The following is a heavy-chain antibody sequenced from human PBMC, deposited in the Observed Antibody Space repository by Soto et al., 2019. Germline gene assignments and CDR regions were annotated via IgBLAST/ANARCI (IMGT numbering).Heavy chain of an antibody. D-gene: IGHD3-16*01. CDR1: GGSFSCYY. CDR2: INHSGST. CDR3: ARDPRWGDYYYYYYGMDV. J-gene: IGHJ6*02. V-gene: IGHV4-34*01. Sequence: SETLSLTCAVYGGSFSCYYLSWIRQPPGKGLEWIGEINHSGSTNYNPSLKSRVTISVDTSKNQFSLKLSSVTAADTAVYFCARDPRWGDYYYYYYGMDVWGQGTTVTVSS.